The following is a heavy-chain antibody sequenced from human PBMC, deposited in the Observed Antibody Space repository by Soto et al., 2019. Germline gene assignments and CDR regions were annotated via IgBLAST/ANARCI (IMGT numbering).Heavy chain of an antibody. Sequence: QVQLQESGPGLVKPSETLSLTCTVSGGSISSYYWSWIRQPPGKGLEWIGYIYYSGSTNYNPSLTSRVTLSVDTSKNQFSLKLSSVTAADTAVYYCARSAKYCGGDCYPSYWGQGTLVTVSS. J-gene: IGHJ4*02. CDR3: ARSAKYCGGDCYPSY. D-gene: IGHD2-21*02. CDR2: IYYSGST. CDR1: GGSISSYY. V-gene: IGHV4-59*01.